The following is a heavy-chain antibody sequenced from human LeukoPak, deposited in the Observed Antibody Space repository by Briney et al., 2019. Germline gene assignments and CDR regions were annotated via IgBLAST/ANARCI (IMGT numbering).Heavy chain of an antibody. CDR3: ARDPTTVTPDYFDY. D-gene: IGHD4-11*01. CDR2: IYYSGST. J-gene: IGHJ4*02. CDR1: GGSFSGYY. V-gene: IGHV4-59*12. Sequence: SETLSLTCAVYGGSFSGYYWSWIRQPPGKGLEWIGYIYYSGSTNYNPSLKSRVTISVDTSKNQFSLKLSSVTAADTAVYYCARDPTTVTPDYFDYWGQGTLVTVSS.